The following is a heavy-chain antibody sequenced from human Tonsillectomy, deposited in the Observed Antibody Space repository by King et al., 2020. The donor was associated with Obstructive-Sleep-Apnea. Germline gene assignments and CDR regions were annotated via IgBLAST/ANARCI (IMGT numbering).Heavy chain of an antibody. CDR3: ERTSIGMVFDY. V-gene: IGHV2-70*04. Sequence: VTLKESGPALVKPTQTLTLTCIFSGFSLSTAGMCVNWIRQPPGKALEWLARIDWDDDKFYSTSLKTRLTISKDTSKNQVVLTMTNMDPVDTATYYCERTSIGMVFDYWGQGTPVTVAS. D-gene: IGHD3-22*01. J-gene: IGHJ4*02. CDR1: GFSLSTAGMC. CDR2: IDWDDDK.